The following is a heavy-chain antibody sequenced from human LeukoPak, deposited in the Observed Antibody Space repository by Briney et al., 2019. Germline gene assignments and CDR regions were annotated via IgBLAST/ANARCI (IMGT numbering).Heavy chain of an antibody. J-gene: IGHJ4*02. V-gene: IGHV4-59*01. CDR1: GGSISRYY. Sequence: SETLSLTCTVSGGSISRYYWSWIRQPPGKGLEWIGYIYYSGSTNYNPSLKSRVTISVDTSKNQFSLKVSSVTAADTAVYYCARRMYGVYFDYWGQGTLVTVSS. D-gene: IGHD2-8*01. CDR2: IYYSGST. CDR3: ARRMYGVYFDY.